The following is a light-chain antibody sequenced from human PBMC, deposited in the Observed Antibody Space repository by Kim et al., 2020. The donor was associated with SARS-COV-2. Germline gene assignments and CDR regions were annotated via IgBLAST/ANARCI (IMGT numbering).Light chain of an antibody. V-gene: IGKV3-15*01. CDR2: GAS. CDR1: QSVGTN. J-gene: IGKJ1*01. Sequence: EIVVTQSPATLSVSPGERATLSCRASQSVGTNLAWYQQKPGQAPRLLIYGASTRASGIPARFSGSGSGTEFTLTIRSLQSEDLAVYYCQQYNNWTFGQGTKVGIK. CDR3: QQYNNWT.